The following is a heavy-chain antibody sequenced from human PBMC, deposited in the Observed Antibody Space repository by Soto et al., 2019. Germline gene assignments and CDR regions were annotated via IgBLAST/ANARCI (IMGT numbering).Heavy chain of an antibody. V-gene: IGHV1-3*01. CDR2: INAGSGNT. CDR3: ARGLAADGA. Sequence: QVQLVQSGAEVKKPGASVKVSCTASGYTFTHYAIHWVRHAPGQRLEWMGFINAGSGNTKYSQTFQGRLTFTKDTSASTAYMDLNSLRSEDTAIYCCARGLAADGAWGQGTLVTVSS. CDR1: GYTFTHYA. D-gene: IGHD6-25*01. J-gene: IGHJ5*02.